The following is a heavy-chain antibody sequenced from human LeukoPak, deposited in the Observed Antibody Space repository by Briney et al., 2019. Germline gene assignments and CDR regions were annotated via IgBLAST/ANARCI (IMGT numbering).Heavy chain of an antibody. CDR3: AKAAGYSTIYWFDP. CDR1: GGSIRSSH. Sequence: PSETLSLTCTVSGGSIRSSHWSWIRQPPGKGLEFIGYIYYSGTSNYNPSLKSRVTMSVDTSNNQFSLKLNSETAADTAVYYCAKAAGYSTIYWFDPWGQGTLVTVSS. D-gene: IGHD6-13*01. CDR2: IYYSGTS. J-gene: IGHJ5*02. V-gene: IGHV4-59*01.